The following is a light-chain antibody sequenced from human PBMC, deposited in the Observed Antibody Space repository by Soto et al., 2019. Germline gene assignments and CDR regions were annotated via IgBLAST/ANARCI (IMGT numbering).Light chain of an antibody. V-gene: IGLV2-14*01. Sequence: QSALTQPASVSGSPGQSITISCTGTSSDVGSYNRGSWYQQPPGTAPKLIIYDVNNRPSGVSNRFSGSKSGNTASLTSSGLQTEYEADYYCNSYTTSSTYAFGTGTKVTVL. CDR3: NSYTTSSTYA. CDR2: DVN. J-gene: IGLJ1*01. CDR1: SSDVGSYNR.